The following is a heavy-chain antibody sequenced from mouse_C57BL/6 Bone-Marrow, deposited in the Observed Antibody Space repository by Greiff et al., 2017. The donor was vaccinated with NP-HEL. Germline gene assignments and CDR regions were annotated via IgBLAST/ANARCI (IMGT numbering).Heavy chain of an antibody. CDR3: ARLYPRFAY. Sequence: VHLVESGAELARPGASVKLSCKASGYTFTSYGISWVKQRTGQGLEWIGEIYPRSGNTYYNEKFKGKATLTADKSSSTAYMELRSLTSEDSAVYFCARLYPRFAYWGQGTLVTVSA. CDR1: GYTFTSYG. J-gene: IGHJ3*01. CDR2: IYPRSGNT. V-gene: IGHV1-81*01.